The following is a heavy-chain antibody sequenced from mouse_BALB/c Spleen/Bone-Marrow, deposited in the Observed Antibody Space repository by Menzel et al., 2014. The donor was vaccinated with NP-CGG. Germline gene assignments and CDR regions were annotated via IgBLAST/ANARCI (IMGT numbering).Heavy chain of an antibody. CDR2: IYPGSGNT. J-gene: IGHJ3*01. CDR3: TRCNGRYEGFAY. CDR1: GYTFTTYW. Sequence: LQQSGSELVRPGASVKLSCKASGYTFTTYWIQWVKQRHGQGLEWIGNIYPGSGNTNYGEKFKTKGTLTVDTSSSTAYMHLRSLTSEDSAVYYCTRCNGRYEGFAYWGQGTLVTVSA. D-gene: IGHD1-1*02. V-gene: IGHV1S22*01.